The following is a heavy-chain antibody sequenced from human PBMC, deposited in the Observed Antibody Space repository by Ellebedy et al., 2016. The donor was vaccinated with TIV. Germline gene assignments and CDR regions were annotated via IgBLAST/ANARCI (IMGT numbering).Heavy chain of an antibody. Sequence: SETLSLXCTVSGGSVNHVPYYWSWIRQLPGQGLEWVGCISDSGTTSYSPSLRSRLTISLDTSTRHFSLHLGSVTAADTALYFCAAYDYKGRCTIDSWGRGTLVTVSS. D-gene: IGHD4-11*01. V-gene: IGHV4-31*03. CDR1: GGSVNHVPYY. CDR3: AAYDYKGRCTIDS. J-gene: IGHJ4*02. CDR2: ISDSGTT.